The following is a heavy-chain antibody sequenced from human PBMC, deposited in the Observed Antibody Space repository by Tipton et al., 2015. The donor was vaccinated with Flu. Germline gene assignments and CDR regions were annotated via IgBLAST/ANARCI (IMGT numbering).Heavy chain of an antibody. D-gene: IGHD3-10*01. J-gene: IGHJ6*02. V-gene: IGHV3-43*02. CDR2: ISGDGGST. CDR1: GFTFDDYA. CDR3: AKDQGGSGSGYGMDV. Sequence: SLRLSCAASGFTFDDYAMHWVRQAPGKGLEWVSLISGDGGSTYYADSVKGRFTISRDNSKNSLYLQMNSLRTEDTALYYCAKDQGGSGSGYGMDVWGQGTTVTVSS.